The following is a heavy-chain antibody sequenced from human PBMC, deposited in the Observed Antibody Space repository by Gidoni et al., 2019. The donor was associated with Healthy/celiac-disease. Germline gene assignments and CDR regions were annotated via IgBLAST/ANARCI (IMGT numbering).Heavy chain of an antibody. CDR1: GYTFTSYY. V-gene: IGHV1-46*01. CDR3: ARGRGVLLWFGELFPPYYYGMDV. Sequence: VQLVPSGAEVKKPGASVKVSCKPSGYTFTSYYMHWLRQAPGQGLEWMGIINPSGGSTSYTQKFQGRVTMTRDTSTSTVYMELSSLRSEDTAVYYCARGRGVLLWFGELFPPYYYGMDVWGQGTTVTVSS. D-gene: IGHD3-10*01. CDR2: INPSGGST. J-gene: IGHJ6*02.